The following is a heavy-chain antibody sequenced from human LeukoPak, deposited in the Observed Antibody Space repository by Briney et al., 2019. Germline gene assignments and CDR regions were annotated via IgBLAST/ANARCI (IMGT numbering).Heavy chain of an antibody. CDR2: IYHSGST. J-gene: IGHJ2*01. CDR1: GGSISSGGYY. Sequence: PSETLSLTCTVSGGSISSGGYYWSWIRQPPGKGLEWIGYIYHSGSTYYNPSLKSRVTISVDTSKNQFSLKLSSVTAADTAVYYCARWPQYSSSWYEGYFDLWGRGTLVTVSS. CDR3: ARWPQYSSSWYEGYFDL. D-gene: IGHD6-13*01. V-gene: IGHV4-30-2*01.